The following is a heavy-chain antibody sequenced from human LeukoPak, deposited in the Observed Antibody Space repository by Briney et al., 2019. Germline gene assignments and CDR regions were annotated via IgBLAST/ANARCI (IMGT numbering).Heavy chain of an antibody. CDR1: GGFITPYY. Sequence: SETLSLTCTVSGGFITPYYWGWIRQPPGKGLDWIGYIYYSGSTNYNSSLKSRVTMSVDTSKNQFSLKLTSVTAADTAVYYCARYNGYAGDYSDYWGQGTLVSVSS. D-gene: IGHD5-12*01. V-gene: IGHV4-59*08. J-gene: IGHJ4*02. CDR3: ARYNGYAGDYSDY. CDR2: IYYSGST.